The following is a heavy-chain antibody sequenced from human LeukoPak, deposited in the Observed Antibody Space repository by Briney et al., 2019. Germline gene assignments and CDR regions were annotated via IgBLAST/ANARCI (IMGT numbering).Heavy chain of an antibody. CDR3: ARGTRYSGYDRFDY. V-gene: IGHV4-59*01. J-gene: IGHJ4*02. D-gene: IGHD5-12*01. Sequence: SETLSLTCTVSGGSISSYYWSWIRQPPGKGLEWIGYIYYSGSTNYNPSLKSRVTISVDTSKNQFSLKLSSVTAADTAVYYCARGTRYSGYDRFDYWGQGTLVTVSS. CDR2: IYYSGST. CDR1: GGSISSYY.